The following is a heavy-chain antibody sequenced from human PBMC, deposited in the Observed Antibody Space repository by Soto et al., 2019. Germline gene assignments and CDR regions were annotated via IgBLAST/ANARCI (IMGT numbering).Heavy chain of an antibody. D-gene: IGHD2-2*01. CDR2: IKQDGSEK. CDR1: GFTFSSYW. V-gene: IGHV3-7*01. J-gene: IGHJ4*02. Sequence: EVQLVESGGGLVQPGGSLRLSCAASGFTFSSYWMSWVRQAPGKGLEWVANIKQDGSEKYYVDAVKGRFTISRDNAKNSLYLQMNGLRAEDPAVYYCAPLYQLLIYWGQGTLVTVSS. CDR3: APLYQLLIY.